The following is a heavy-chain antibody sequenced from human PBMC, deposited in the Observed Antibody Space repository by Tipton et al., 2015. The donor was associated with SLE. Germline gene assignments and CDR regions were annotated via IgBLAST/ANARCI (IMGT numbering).Heavy chain of an antibody. CDR3: ARDEDSCTTTSCSWLY. D-gene: IGHD2-2*01. CDR2: IHHKGNT. V-gene: IGHV4-38-2*02. J-gene: IGHJ4*02. CDR1: GYSITSGYY. Sequence: TLSLTCSVFGYSITSGYYWGWIRQPPGKALEWIGSIHHKGNTYYNPSLKSPVTISADTSKNQFSLRLTSVSAADTAVYYCARDEDSCTTTSCSWLYWGQGKLVTVSS.